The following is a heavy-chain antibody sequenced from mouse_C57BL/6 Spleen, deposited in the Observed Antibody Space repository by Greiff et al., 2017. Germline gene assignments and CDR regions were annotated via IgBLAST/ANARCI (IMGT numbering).Heavy chain of an antibody. CDR1: GYTFTSYW. Sequence: QVQLQQPGAELVKPGASVKLSCKASGYTFTSYWMQWVKQRPGQGLEWIGEIDPSDSYTNYNQKFKGKATLTVDTSSSTAYMQLSSLTSEDSAVYYCASGGGSSSWFADWGQGTLVTVSA. D-gene: IGHD1-1*01. CDR3: ASGGGSSSWFAD. J-gene: IGHJ3*01. V-gene: IGHV1-50*01. CDR2: IDPSDSYT.